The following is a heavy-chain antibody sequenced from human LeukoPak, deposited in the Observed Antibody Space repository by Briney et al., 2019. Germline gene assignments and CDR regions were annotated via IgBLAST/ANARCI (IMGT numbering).Heavy chain of an antibody. D-gene: IGHD5-18*01. V-gene: IGHV1-46*01. J-gene: IGHJ5*02. CDR2: INPTGGST. CDR3: ARDGGGCSYGYWFDP. Sequence: ASVKVSCKASGYTFPSYFMHWVRQAPGQGLEWMGIINPTGGSTTYAQKFQGRVTMTRDTSTSTVYMELSSLRSEDTAVYYCARDGGGCSYGYWFDPWGQGTLVTVSS. CDR1: GYTFPSYF.